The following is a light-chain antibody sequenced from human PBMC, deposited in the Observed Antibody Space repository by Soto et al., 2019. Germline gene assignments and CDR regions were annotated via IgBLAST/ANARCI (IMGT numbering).Light chain of an antibody. V-gene: IGKV3-15*01. J-gene: IGKJ2*01. CDR2: GAS. CDR1: QSVSSY. CDR3: QQYKNWPPVT. Sequence: DIVLTQSPATLSLSPGERATLSCRASQSVSSYLAWYQHKPGQAPRLLIYGASTRATGIPARFSGSGSGTEFTLTISNLQSEDFAVYYCQQYKNWPPVTFGQGTKLEIK.